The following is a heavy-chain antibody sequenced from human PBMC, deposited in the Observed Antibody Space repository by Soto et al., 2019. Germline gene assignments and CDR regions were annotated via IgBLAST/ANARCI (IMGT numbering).Heavy chain of an antibody. Sequence: SVKVSCKASGGTFSSYTSSWVRQAPGQGLEWMGRIIPILGIANYAQKFQGRVTITADKSTSTAYMELSSLRSEDTAVYYCARDPCSSTSCRFDYWGQGTLVTVSS. CDR3: ARDPCSSTSCRFDY. CDR2: IIPILGIA. J-gene: IGHJ4*02. CDR1: GGTFSSYT. D-gene: IGHD2-2*01. V-gene: IGHV1-69*04.